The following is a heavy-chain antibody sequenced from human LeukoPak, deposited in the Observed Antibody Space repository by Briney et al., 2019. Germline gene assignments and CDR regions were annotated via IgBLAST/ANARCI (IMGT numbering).Heavy chain of an antibody. D-gene: IGHD6-13*01. CDR2: IYYSGST. V-gene: IGHV4-59*01. CDR3: ARDRRSSWDVVGYYFDY. J-gene: IGHJ4*02. CDR1: GGSISSYY. Sequence: PSETLSLTCTVSGGSISSYYWSWIRQPPGKGLEWIGYIYYSGSTNYNPSLKSRVTISVDTSKNQFSLKLSSVTAADTAVYYCARDRRSSWDVVGYYFDYWGQGTLVTVSS.